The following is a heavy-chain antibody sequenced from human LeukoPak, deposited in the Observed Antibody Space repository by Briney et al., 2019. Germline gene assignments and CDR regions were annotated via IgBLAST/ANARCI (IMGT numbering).Heavy chain of an antibody. V-gene: IGHV4-38-2*02. J-gene: IGHJ3*01. CDR3: ARGSPYSGSYSS. Sequence: SETLSLTCTVSGYSISSGYYWGWIRQPPGKGLEWIGSIYHSGSTYYNPSLKSRVTISVDTSKNQFSLKLSSVTAADTAVYYCARGSPYSGSYSSWGQGTMVTVSS. CDR1: GYSISSGYY. CDR2: IYHSGST. D-gene: IGHD1-26*01.